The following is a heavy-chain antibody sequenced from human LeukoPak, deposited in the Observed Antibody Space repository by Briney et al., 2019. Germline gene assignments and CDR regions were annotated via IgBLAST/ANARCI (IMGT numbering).Heavy chain of an antibody. CDR2: FDPEDGET. Sequence: ASVKVSCKVSGYTLTELSMHWVRQAPGKGLEGMGGFDPEDGETIYAQKFQGRVTMTEDTSTDTAYMELSSLRSEDTAVYYCATWGGSGSYYNVHYWGQGTLVTVSS. J-gene: IGHJ4*02. CDR3: ATWGGSGSYYNVHY. CDR1: GYTLTELS. V-gene: IGHV1-24*01. D-gene: IGHD3-10*01.